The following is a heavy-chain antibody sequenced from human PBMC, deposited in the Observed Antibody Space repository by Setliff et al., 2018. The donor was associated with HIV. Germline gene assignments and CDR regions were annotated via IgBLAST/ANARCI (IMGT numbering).Heavy chain of an antibody. CDR2: INPNSGGT. J-gene: IGHJ2*01. Sequence: ASVKVSCKTSGYTFTGYHMHWVRQAPGQGLEWMGWINPNSGGTNYAQKFQGRVTLTRDTSISTANMELSGLRSDDTAVYYCARDPALTYSGYVYWYFDLWGRGTLVTVSS. CDR1: GYTFTGYH. V-gene: IGHV1-2*02. D-gene: IGHD5-12*01. CDR3: ARDPALTYSGYVYWYFDL.